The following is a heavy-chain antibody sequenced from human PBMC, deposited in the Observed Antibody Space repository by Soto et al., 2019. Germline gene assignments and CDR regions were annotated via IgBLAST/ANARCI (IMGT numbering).Heavy chain of an antibody. J-gene: IGHJ6*02. CDR1: GGSISSYY. CDR3: ARDQGITTFGVYSMYYYGMDV. D-gene: IGHD3-3*01. CDR2: IYYSGST. V-gene: IGHV4-59*01. Sequence: SETLSLTCTVSGGSISSYYWSWIRQPPGKGLEWIGYIYYSGSTNYNPSLKSRVIISVDTSKNQFSLKLSSVTAADTAVYYCARDQGITTFGVYSMYYYGMDVWGQGTTVTVSS.